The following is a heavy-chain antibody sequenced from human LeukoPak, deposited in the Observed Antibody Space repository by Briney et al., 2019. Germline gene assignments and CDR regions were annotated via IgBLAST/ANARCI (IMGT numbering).Heavy chain of an antibody. J-gene: IGHJ6*02. Sequence: PSETLSLTCAVYGGSFSGYYWSWIRQPPGKGLEWIGEINHSGSTNYNPSLKSRVTISVDTSKNQFSLKLSSVTAADTAVYYCARDRIVVVPAGWHYYYGMDVWGQGTTVTVSS. CDR1: GGSFSGYY. D-gene: IGHD2-2*01. CDR3: ARDRIVVVPAGWHYYYGMDV. V-gene: IGHV4-34*01. CDR2: INHSGST.